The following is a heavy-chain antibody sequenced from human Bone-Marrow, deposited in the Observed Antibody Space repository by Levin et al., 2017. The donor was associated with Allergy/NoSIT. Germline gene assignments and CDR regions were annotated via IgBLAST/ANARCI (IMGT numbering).Heavy chain of an antibody. CDR2: IKQDGSEK. D-gene: IGHD3-10*01. Sequence: HPGGSLRLSCAASGFTFSSYWMNWVRQAPGKGLEWVANIKQDGSEKNYVDSVKGRFTISRDSAKNSLYLQMNSLRAEDTAVYYCARDVAYYFGSGAYSEFDYWGQGTLVTVSS. J-gene: IGHJ4*02. CDR3: ARDVAYYFGSGAYSEFDY. V-gene: IGHV3-7*01. CDR1: GFTFSSYW.